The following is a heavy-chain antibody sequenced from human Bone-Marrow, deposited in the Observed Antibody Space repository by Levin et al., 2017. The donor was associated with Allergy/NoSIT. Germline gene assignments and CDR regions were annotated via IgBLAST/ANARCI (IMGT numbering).Heavy chain of an antibody. V-gene: IGHV2-5*02. D-gene: IGHD6-13*01. CDR1: GFTLSSSGVG. Sequence: SGPTLVKPTQTLTLTCTFGGFTLSSSGVGVGWIRQPPGKALEWLALVSWDGNKRYSPSLSSRLTITEDASRNRVVLTMTNMDPADTATYYCARAVLPAGVPFDYWGQGTLVTVSS. J-gene: IGHJ4*02. CDR3: ARAVLPAGVPFDY. CDR2: VSWDGNK.